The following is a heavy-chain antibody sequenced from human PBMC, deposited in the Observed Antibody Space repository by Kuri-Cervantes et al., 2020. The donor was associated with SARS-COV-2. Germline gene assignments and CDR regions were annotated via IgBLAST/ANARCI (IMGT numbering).Heavy chain of an antibody. CDR1: XFTXSSYS. J-gene: IGHJ6*02. CDR3: ARGNQGNXYNSSGYYHXXXYGMDV. CDR2: ISSXSSTI. V-gene: IGHV3-48*02. D-gene: IGHD3-22*01. Sequence: GSLKISXAAXXFTXSSYSMXWVRXAPGKGLEWVSXISSXSSTIXYADSVKGRFTTSRDNAKNSLYLQMNSLRDEDTAVYYCARGNQGNXYNSSGYYHXXXYGMDVWGQGTTVTVSS.